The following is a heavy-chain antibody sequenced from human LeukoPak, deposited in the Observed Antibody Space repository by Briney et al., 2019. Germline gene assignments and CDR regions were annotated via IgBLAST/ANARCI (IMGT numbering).Heavy chain of an antibody. CDR1: GFTFSGYA. J-gene: IGHJ6*03. CDR3: ARDPYSGSYGNYYYYFMDV. Sequence: GGSLRLSCAASGFTFSGYAMSWVRQAPGKGLEWVSAISDNGGSTYYADSVKGRFTISRDNAKNSLYLQMNSLRAEDTAVYYCARDPYSGSYGNYYYYFMDVWGKGTTVTISS. D-gene: IGHD1-26*01. CDR2: ISDNGGST. V-gene: IGHV3-23*01.